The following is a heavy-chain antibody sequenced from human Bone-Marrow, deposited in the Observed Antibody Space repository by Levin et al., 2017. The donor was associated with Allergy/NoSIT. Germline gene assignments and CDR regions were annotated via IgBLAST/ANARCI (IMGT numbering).Heavy chain of an antibody. CDR2: IFPGDSTT. V-gene: IGHV5-51*01. J-gene: IGHJ5*02. Sequence: HGESLKISCKGSGYKFFDYWIGWVRQRPGKGLEWMGNIFPGDSTTRHNPSFQGEVTFSADKSINTAYLQGGSLKASDSGIYYCARRPAVTGNWFDPWGQGTLVTVSS. CDR1: GYKFFDYW. CDR3: ARRPAVTGNWFDP. D-gene: IGHD6-19*01.